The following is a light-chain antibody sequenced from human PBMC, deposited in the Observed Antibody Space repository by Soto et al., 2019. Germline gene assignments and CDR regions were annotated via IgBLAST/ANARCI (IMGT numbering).Light chain of an antibody. CDR1: SSDIGGYNS. CDR3: SSYAGSNNYV. CDR2: EVT. V-gene: IGLV2-8*01. Sequence: QSALTQPPSASGSPGQSVTISCTGTSSDIGGYNSVSWYQHHPGTAPKLMIYEVTKRPSGVPDRFSGSKSANTASLTVSGLQAEDEADYYCSSYAGSNNYVFGTGTKLTVL. J-gene: IGLJ1*01.